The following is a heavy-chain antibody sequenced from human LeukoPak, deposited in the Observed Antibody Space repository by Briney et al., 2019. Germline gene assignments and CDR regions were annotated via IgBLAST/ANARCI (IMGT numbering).Heavy chain of an antibody. Sequence: SETLSLTCTVSGGSISSSSYYWGWIRQPPGKGLEWIGSIYYSGSTYYNPSLKSRVTISVDTSKNQFSLKLSSVTAADTAVYYCARLSCTNGVCYKFDYWGQGTLVTVSS. J-gene: IGHJ4*02. D-gene: IGHD2-8*01. CDR3: ARLSCTNGVCYKFDY. CDR2: IYYSGST. CDR1: GGSISSSSYY. V-gene: IGHV4-39*01.